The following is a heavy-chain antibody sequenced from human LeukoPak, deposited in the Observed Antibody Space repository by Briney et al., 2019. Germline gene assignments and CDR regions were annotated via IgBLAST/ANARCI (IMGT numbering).Heavy chain of an antibody. CDR2: LSSGGST. CDR3: ARERRTSPREMTMVAI. CDR1: GFTFSSNY. D-gene: IGHD4/OR15-4a*01. Sequence: PGGSLRLSCVASGFTFSSNYMSWVRQAPGKGLEWVSILSSGGSTYYADSVKGRFTISRDNSKNTLYLQMNSLRAEDTAVYYCARERRTSPREMTMVAIWGQGTLVTVSS. J-gene: IGHJ4*02. V-gene: IGHV3-53*01.